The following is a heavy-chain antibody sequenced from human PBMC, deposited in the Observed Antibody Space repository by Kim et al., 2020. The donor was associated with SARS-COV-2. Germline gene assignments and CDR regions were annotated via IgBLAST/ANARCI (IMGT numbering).Heavy chain of an antibody. D-gene: IGHD5-18*01. J-gene: IGHJ4*02. V-gene: IGHV4-39*01. CDR1: GGSISSSSYY. CDR3: ARQGALIQLWLPRRMVPDY. Sequence: SETLSLTCTVSGGSISSSSYYWGWIRQPPGKGLEWIGSIYYSGSTYYNPSLKSRVTISVDTSKNQFSLKLSSVTAADTAVYYCARQGALIQLWLPRRMVPDYWGQGTLVTVSS. CDR2: IYYSGST.